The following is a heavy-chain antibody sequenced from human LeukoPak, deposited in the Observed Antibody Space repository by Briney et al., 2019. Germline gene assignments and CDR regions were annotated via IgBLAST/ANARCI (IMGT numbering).Heavy chain of an antibody. Sequence: SETLSLTCTVSSGSISNYFWSWLRQPPGKGLEWIGYIYFSGTTNINPSLKSRVTISVDMSKNQFSLKLSSVTAADTAVYYCAREDPQTTVPEGLDVWGQGTTVTVSS. CDR2: IYFSGTT. D-gene: IGHD4-17*01. V-gene: IGHV4-59*01. CDR3: AREDPQTTVPEGLDV. J-gene: IGHJ6*02. CDR1: SGSISNYF.